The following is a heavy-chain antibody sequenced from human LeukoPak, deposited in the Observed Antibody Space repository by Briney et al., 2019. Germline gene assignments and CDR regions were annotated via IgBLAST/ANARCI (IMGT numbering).Heavy chain of an antibody. CDR3: AREPTRYCSSTSCFADY. Sequence: SSVNVSCKASGGTFGTYAISWVRQAPGQGLEWMGGIIPMFGTANYAQKFQGRVTTTADESTGTAYMELSSLRTDDTAVYYCAREPTRYCSSTSCFADYWGQGTLGTVSS. J-gene: IGHJ4*02. CDR1: GGTFGTYA. CDR2: IIPMFGTA. D-gene: IGHD2-2*01. V-gene: IGHV1-69*01.